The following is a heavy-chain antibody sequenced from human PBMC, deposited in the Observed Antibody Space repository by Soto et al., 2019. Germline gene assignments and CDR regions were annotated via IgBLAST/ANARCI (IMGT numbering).Heavy chain of an antibody. CDR2: INHSGST. CDR1: GGSFSGYY. J-gene: IGHJ4*02. D-gene: IGHD1-26*01. CDR3: ARGPREVPLGY. Sequence: QVQLQQWGAGLLKPSETLSLTCAVYGGSFSGYYWSWIRQPPGKGLEWIGEINHSGSTNYNPSLKSRVTISVDASKNQFSLKLSSVTAADTAVYYCARGPREVPLGYWGQGPLVTVSS. V-gene: IGHV4-34*01.